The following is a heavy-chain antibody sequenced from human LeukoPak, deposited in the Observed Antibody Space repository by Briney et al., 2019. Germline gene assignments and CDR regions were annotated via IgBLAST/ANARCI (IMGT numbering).Heavy chain of an antibody. Sequence: SETLSLTCTVSGGSISSSSYYWGWIRQPPGKGLEWIGSIYYSGSTYYNPSLKSRVTVSVDTSKNQFSLKLSSVTAADTAVYYCARGYSSNYNYYYYMDVWGKGTTVTVSS. CDR1: GGSISSSSYY. CDR3: ARGYSSNYNYYYYMDV. D-gene: IGHD6-13*01. V-gene: IGHV4-39*01. CDR2: IYYSGST. J-gene: IGHJ6*03.